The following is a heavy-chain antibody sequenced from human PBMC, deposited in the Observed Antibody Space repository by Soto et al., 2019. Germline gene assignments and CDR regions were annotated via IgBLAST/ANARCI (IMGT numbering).Heavy chain of an antibody. CDR2: INHSGST. CDR1: GGSFSGYY. D-gene: IGHD6-19*01. CDR3: ARHPPRGNSGWSFDY. V-gene: IGHV4-34*01. J-gene: IGHJ4*02. Sequence: SETLSLTCAVYGGSFSGYYWIWIRQPPGKGLEWIGEINHSGSTNYNPSLKSRVTISLDTSKNQFSLKLNSVTAADTAVYYCARHPPRGNSGWSFDYWGQGILVTVSS.